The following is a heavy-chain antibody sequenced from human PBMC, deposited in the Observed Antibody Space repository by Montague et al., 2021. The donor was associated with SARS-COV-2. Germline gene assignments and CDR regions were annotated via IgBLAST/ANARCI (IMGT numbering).Heavy chain of an antibody. CDR1: GFTFSHYD. J-gene: IGHJ4*02. CDR3: ARGYYGSGNYHVNPFDY. V-gene: IGHV3-48*03. CDR2: MSSSGYTI. D-gene: IGHD3-10*01. Sequence: SLRLSCAASGFTFSHYDMHWVRQAPGKGLEWISYMSSSGYTIYYVDSVKGRFTISRDNANSALYLQMNSLRAEDTAFYYCARGYYGSGNYHVNPFDYWGQGTMVTVSS.